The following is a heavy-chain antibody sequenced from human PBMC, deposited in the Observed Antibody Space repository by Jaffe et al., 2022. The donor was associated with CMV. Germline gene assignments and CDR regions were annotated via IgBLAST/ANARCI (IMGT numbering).Heavy chain of an antibody. CDR3: ARGCSSTSCYTGYYYYYGMDV. CDR2: IYTSGST. Sequence: QVQLQESGPGLVKPSETLSLTCTVSGGSISSYYWSWIRQPAGKGLEWIGRIYTSGSTNYNPSLKSRVTMSVDTSKNQFSLKLSSVTAADTAVYYCARGCSSTSCYTGYYYYYGMDVWGQGTTVTVSS. J-gene: IGHJ6*02. CDR1: GGSISSYY. D-gene: IGHD2-2*02. V-gene: IGHV4-4*07.